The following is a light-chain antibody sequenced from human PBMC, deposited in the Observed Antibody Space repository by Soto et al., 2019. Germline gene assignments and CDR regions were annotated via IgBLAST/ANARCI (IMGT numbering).Light chain of an antibody. V-gene: IGLV1-36*01. CDR3: VAWDDILNADV. CDR2: YDN. Sequence: QSVLTQPPSVSEAPRQRVTISCSGSTSNIGTNAVTWYQQLPGKATKLLIHYDNLLHSGVSDRFSGSKSGTSASLAISVLQSEDEADYYCVAWDDILNADVVGTGTKLAVL. J-gene: IGLJ1*01. CDR1: TSNIGTNA.